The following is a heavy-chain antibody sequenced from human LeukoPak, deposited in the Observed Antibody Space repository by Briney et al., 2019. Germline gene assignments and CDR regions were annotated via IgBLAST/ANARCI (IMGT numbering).Heavy chain of an antibody. Sequence: PGGSLRLSCAASGFTFSSYAMHWVRQAPGKGLEWVAVISYDGSNKYYADSVKGRFTISRDNSKNTLYLQMNSLRAEDTAVYYCARTSEDSSGYYYLTFDYWGQGTLVTVSS. CDR3: ARTSEDSSGYYYLTFDY. CDR2: ISYDGSNK. J-gene: IGHJ4*02. V-gene: IGHV3-30*04. D-gene: IGHD3-22*01. CDR1: GFTFSSYA.